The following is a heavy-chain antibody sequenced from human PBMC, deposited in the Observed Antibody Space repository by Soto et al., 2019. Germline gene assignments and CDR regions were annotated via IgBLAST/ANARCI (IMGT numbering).Heavy chain of an antibody. CDR1: GFTFSSYA. D-gene: IGHD3-10*01. V-gene: IGHV3-23*01. CDR2: ISGSGGST. J-gene: IGHJ4*02. CDR3: AKVPGDVLLWFGELLTFDY. Sequence: EVQLLESGGGLVQPGGSLRLSCAASGFTFSSYAMSWVRQAPGKGLEWVSAISGSGGSTYYADSVKGRFTISRDNSKNTLYLQLNSLSAEDTAVYYCAKVPGDVLLWFGELLTFDYWGQGTLLTVSS.